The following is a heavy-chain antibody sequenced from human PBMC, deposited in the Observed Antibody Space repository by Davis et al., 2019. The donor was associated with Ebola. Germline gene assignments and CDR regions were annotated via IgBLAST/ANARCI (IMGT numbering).Heavy chain of an antibody. V-gene: IGHV3-48*02. CDR1: GFTFSSYS. CDR2: ISSSSSTI. Sequence: ESLKISCAASGFTFSSYSMNWVRQAPGKGLERVSYISSSSSTIYYADSVKGRFTISRDNAKNSLYLQMNSLRDEDTAVYYCAREGGYGDYGPAYGMDVWGQGTTITVSS. D-gene: IGHD4-17*01. CDR3: AREGGYGDYGPAYGMDV. J-gene: IGHJ6*02.